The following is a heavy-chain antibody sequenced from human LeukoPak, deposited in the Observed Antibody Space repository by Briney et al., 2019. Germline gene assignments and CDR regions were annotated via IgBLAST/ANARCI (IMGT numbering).Heavy chain of an antibody. CDR3: ARPNGSGSYYNRRYYYYMDV. CDR2: IYYSGST. J-gene: IGHJ6*03. V-gene: IGHV4-59*12. CDR1: GGSISSYY. Sequence: SETLSLTCTVSGGSISSYYWSWIRQPPGKGLEWIGYIYYSGSTNYNPSLKSRVTISVDTSKNQFSLKLSSVTAADTAVYYCARPNGSGSYYNRRYYYYMDVWGKGTTVTISS. D-gene: IGHD3-10*01.